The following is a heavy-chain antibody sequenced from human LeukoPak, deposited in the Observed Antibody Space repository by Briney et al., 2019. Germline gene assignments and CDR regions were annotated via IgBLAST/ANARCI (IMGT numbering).Heavy chain of an antibody. J-gene: IGHJ4*02. D-gene: IGHD7-27*01. CDR1: GFTFSSYS. CDR3: ARDHSNWEGVDY. Sequence: PGGSLRLSCAASGFTFSSYSMNWVRHAPGKGLEWVSYISSIGSTIYYADSVKGRFTISRDNAKNSLYLQMNSLRAEDTAVYYCARDHSNWEGVDYWGQGTLVTVSS. V-gene: IGHV3-48*01. CDR2: ISSIGSTI.